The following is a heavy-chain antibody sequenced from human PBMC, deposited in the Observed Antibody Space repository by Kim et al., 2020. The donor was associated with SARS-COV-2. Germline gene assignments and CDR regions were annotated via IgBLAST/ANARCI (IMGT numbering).Heavy chain of an antibody. Sequence: GGSLRLSCAASGFTFSSYVMHWVRQAPGKGLEWVADISYDGSSEHYGDSVKGRFTISRDNSKNTMSLQMNSLRPEETAVYDCARGLGYCSGTSCYSRTGVFDYWGQGILVTVSS. CDR1: GFTFSSYV. V-gene: IGHV3-30*04. CDR2: ISYDGSSE. CDR3: ARGLGYCSGTSCYSRTGVFDY. D-gene: IGHD2-2*01. J-gene: IGHJ4*02.